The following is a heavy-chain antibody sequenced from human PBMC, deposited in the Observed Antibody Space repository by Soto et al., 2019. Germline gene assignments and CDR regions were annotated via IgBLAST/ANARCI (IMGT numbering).Heavy chain of an antibody. CDR3: SRQASDFWSGKPQYYMDV. CDR2: IRRKGNNYAT. Sequence: EVQLVESGGGLVQPGGSLKLSCTASGFTFIGSAMHWVRQASGKGLDWVGRIRRKGNNYATAYGASLKGRVTISRDDSKNTAYLQMNSLNTEDTAVYYCSRQASDFWSGKPQYYMDVWGKGTTVTVSS. CDR1: GFTFIGSA. D-gene: IGHD3-3*01. V-gene: IGHV3-73*01. J-gene: IGHJ6*03.